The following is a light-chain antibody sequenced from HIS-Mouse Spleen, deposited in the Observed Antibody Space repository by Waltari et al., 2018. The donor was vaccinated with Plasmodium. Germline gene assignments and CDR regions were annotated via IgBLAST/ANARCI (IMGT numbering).Light chain of an antibody. CDR2: DAS. CDR1: QDISNY. Sequence: IQITQSPSSLSASVGDRVTITGQASQDISNYLNWYQQKPGKAPKLLIYDASNLETGVPSRCSGSGSGTDFTFTISSLQPEDIATYYCQQYDNLYTVGQGTKLEIK. J-gene: IGKJ2*01. CDR3: QQYDNLYT. V-gene: IGKV1-33*01.